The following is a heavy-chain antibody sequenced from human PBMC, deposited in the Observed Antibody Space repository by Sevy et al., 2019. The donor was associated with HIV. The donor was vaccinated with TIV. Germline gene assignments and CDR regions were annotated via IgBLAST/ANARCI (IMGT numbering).Heavy chain of an antibody. V-gene: IGHV4-34*01. CDR1: GGSFSGYY. D-gene: IGHD3-3*01. J-gene: IGHJ4*02. CDR3: ARGQGGIFGVVINY. CDR2: INHSGST. Sequence: SETLSLTCAVYGGSFSGYYWSWIRQPPGKGLEWIGEINHSGSTNYNPSLKSRVTISVDTSKNQFSLKLSSVTAADTAVYYCARGQGGIFGVVINYWGQGTLVTVSS.